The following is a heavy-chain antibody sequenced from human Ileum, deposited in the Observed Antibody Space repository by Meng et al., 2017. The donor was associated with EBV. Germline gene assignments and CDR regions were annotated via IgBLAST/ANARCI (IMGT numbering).Heavy chain of an antibody. D-gene: IGHD2-8*01. J-gene: IGHJ5*02. CDR2: IYYNTNT. V-gene: IGHV4-4*02. Sequence: QVHLQDPGPGLVKPSGTLPLSCAVSGASIISNYWWSWVRQPPGKGLEWIGEIYYNTNTNYNPSLKGRVTMSVDTSQNQSSLTLSSVTAADTAVYFCARKFSVVGSTDGWFDPWGQGTLVTVSS. CDR3: ARKFSVVGSTDGWFDP. CDR1: GASIISNYW.